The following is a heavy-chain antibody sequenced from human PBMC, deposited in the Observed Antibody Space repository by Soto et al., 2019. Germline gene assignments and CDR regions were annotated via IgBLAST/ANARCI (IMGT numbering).Heavy chain of an antibody. V-gene: IGHV3-30*18. Sequence: QVQLVESGGGVVQPGRSLRLSCAAAGFTFSRYGRHWVRQAPGKGLEWVAVIACDGTKKYYADSVKGRFTISRDNSKNTLYLQMNSLRAEDTAMYYCAKAVDSTGYYNFDSWGQGTLVTVS. J-gene: IGHJ4*02. CDR2: IACDGTKK. D-gene: IGHD3-22*01. CDR3: AKAVDSTGYYNFDS. CDR1: GFTFSRYG.